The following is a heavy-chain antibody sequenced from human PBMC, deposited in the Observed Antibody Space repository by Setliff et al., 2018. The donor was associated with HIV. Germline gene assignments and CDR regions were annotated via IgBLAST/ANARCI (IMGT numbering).Heavy chain of an antibody. CDR1: GGSIKSSSDY. CDR2: IYYSGST. CDR3: ARRYYYYYMDV. J-gene: IGHJ6*03. V-gene: IGHV4-39*01. Sequence: SETLSLTCTVSGGSIKSSSDYWGWIRQPPGKGLEWIGTIYYSGSTYYNPSLKSRVTISVDTSKNQFSLKLSSVTAADTAVYYCARRYYYYYMDVWGKGTTVTVSS.